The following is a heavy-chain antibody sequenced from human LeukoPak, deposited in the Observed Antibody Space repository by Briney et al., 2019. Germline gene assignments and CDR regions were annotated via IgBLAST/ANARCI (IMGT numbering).Heavy chain of an antibody. CDR2: INAFGART. CDR3: AKVALGYCSGSSRYYFDY. D-gene: IGHD2-15*01. CDR1: GFTFSGYA. Sequence: GGSLRLSCEASGFTFSGYAMSWVRQAPGKGLEWVSSINAFGARTYYADSVKGRFTISRDNSKNTLYLQMNSLRAEDTALYYCAKVALGYCSGSSRYYFDYGGQGTLVTVSS. V-gene: IGHV3-23*01. J-gene: IGHJ4*02.